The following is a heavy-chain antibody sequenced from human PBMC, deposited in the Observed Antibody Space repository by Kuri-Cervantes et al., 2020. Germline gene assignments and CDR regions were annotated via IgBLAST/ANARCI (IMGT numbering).Heavy chain of an antibody. V-gene: IGHV3-7*01. J-gene: IGHJ6*02. CDR3: AKDFSEDYGSGAYYYYYGMDV. CDR2: IKQDGSEK. Sequence: GESLKISCAASGFTFSSYWMSWVRQAPGKGLEWVANIKQDGSEKYYVDSVKGRFTISRDNAKNTLYLQMNSLRAEDTAVYYCAKDFSEDYGSGAYYYYYGMDVWGQGTTVTVSS. D-gene: IGHD3-10*01. CDR1: GFTFSSYW.